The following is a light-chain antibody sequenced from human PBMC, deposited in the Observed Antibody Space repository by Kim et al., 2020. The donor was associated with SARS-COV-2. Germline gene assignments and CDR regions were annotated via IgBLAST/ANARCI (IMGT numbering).Light chain of an antibody. J-gene: IGLJ3*02. Sequence: QSALTQPASVSGSPGQSITISCTGTSSDVGSYNLVSWYQQHPGKAPKLMIYEVSKWPSGVSNRFSGSKSGNTAPLTISGLQAEDEADYYCCSYAGSSTFLKWVFGRGTQLTVL. CDR1: SSDVGSYNL. V-gene: IGLV2-23*02. CDR3: CSYAGSSTFLKWV. CDR2: EVS.